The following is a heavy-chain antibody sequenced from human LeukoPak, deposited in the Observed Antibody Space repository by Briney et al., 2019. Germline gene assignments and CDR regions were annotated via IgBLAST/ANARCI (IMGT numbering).Heavy chain of an antibody. J-gene: IGHJ4*02. CDR1: GFTFSSYG. D-gene: IGHD3-9*01. Sequence: PGGSLRLSCAASGFTFSSYGMSWVRQAPGKGLEWIGEINHSGSTNYNPSLKSRVTISVDTSKNQFSLKLSSVTAADTAVYYCARHGILRYFDWLRGYFDYWGQGTLVTVSS. CDR2: INHSGST. CDR3: ARHGILRYFDWLRGYFDY. V-gene: IGHV4-34*01.